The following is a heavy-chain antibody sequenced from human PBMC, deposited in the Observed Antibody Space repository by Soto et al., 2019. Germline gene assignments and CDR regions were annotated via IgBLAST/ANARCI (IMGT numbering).Heavy chain of an antibody. J-gene: IGHJ5*02. CDR1: GGTFSSYA. Sequence: QVQLVQSGAEVKKPGSSVKVSCKASGGTFSSYAISWVRQAPGQGLEWMGGIIPIFGTANYAQKFQGRVTITADESTSTAYMEPSSLRSEDTAVYYCARDPGSSSPSYNWFDPWGQGTLVTVSS. V-gene: IGHV1-69*01. CDR3: ARDPGSSSPSYNWFDP. CDR2: IIPIFGTA. D-gene: IGHD6-6*01.